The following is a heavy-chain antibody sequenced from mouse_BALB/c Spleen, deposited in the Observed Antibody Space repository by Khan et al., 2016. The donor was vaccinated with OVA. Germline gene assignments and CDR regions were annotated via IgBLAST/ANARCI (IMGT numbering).Heavy chain of an antibody. CDR1: GFTFSSYT. D-gene: IGHD2-1*01. J-gene: IGHJ1*01. Sequence: EVELVESGGDLVKPGGSLKLSCAASGFTFSSYTMSWVRQTPEKRLEWVATISSGGSYTYYPDSVKGRFTISRDNATNTLYLQMSSLTSEDTAMYYCTRDGNHANWYFDVWGAGTTVTVSS. CDR3: TRDGNHANWYFDV. V-gene: IGHV5-6-4*01. CDR2: ISSGGSYT.